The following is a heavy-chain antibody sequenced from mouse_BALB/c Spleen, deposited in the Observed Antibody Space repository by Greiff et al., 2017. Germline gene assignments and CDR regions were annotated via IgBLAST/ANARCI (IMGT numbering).Heavy chain of an antibody. CDR3: ARDYDYLDY. CDR2: ISYSGST. V-gene: IGHV3-2*02. Sequence: VQLQESGPGLVKPSQSLSLTCTVTGYSITSDYAWNWIRQFPGNKLEWMGYISYSGSTSYNPSLKSRISITRDTSKNQFFLQLNSVTTEDTATYYCARDYDYLDYWGQGTTLTVSS. CDR1: GYSITSDYA. J-gene: IGHJ2*01. D-gene: IGHD2-4*01.